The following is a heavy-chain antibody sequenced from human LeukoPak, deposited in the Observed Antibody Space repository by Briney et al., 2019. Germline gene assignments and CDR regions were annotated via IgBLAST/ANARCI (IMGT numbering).Heavy chain of an antibody. V-gene: IGHV3-66*01. Sequence: GGSLRLSCAASGFTVSSNYMSWVRQAPGKGLEWVSVIYSGGSTYYADSVKGRFTISRDNSKNTLYLQMNSLRAEDTDVYYCARDLSIVGAGDDYWGQGTLVTVSS. D-gene: IGHD1-26*01. J-gene: IGHJ4*02. CDR3: ARDLSIVGAGDDY. CDR1: GFTVSSNY. CDR2: IYSGGST.